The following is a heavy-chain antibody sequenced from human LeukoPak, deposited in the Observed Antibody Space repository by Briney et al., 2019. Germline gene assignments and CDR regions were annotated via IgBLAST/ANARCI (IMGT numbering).Heavy chain of an antibody. Sequence: GASVKVSCKASGYTFTGYYMHWVRQAPGQGLEWMGWIDPNSGGTNYAQKFQGRVTMTRDTSISTAYMELSRLRPDDTAVYYCARRGRFRDGYNLPAFDIWGQGTMVTVSS. CDR2: IDPNSGGT. J-gene: IGHJ3*02. D-gene: IGHD5-24*01. CDR1: GYTFTGYY. V-gene: IGHV1-2*02. CDR3: ARRGRFRDGYNLPAFDI.